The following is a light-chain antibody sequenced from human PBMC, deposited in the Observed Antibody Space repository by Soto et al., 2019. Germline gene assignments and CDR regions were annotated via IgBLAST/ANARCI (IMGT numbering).Light chain of an antibody. CDR1: QSVTSSY. V-gene: IGKV3-20*01. CDR3: QQYDSSPRYT. Sequence: EIVLTQSPGTLSLSPGERATLSCRASQSVTSSYLAWYQQKPGQAPRLLIYGASSRATDIPDRFSGSGSGTDFTLTISRLEPEDFAVYYCQQYDSSPRYTFGQGTKVEIK. J-gene: IGKJ2*01. CDR2: GAS.